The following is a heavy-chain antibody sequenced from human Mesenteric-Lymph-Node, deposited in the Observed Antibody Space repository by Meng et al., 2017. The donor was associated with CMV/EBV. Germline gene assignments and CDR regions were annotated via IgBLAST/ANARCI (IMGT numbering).Heavy chain of an antibody. CDR3: ASYQPGVGSRY. CDR1: GVTVTSSY. Sequence: GGSLRLSCAASGVTVTSSYMSWVRQAPGRGLEWVSVIYSDGNTYYTDSVKGRFTISRDSSKSTLYLQMNSLRPEDTAVYYCASYQPGVGSRYWGQGTLVTVSS. V-gene: IGHV3-53*01. J-gene: IGHJ4*02. CDR2: IYSDGNT. D-gene: IGHD3-10*01.